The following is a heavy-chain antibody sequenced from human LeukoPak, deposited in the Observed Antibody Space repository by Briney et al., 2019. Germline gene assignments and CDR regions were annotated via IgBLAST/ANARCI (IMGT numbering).Heavy chain of an antibody. J-gene: IGHJ4*02. CDR1: GFTFSSYS. CDR2: ISSSRSYI. CDR3: ARDRWGYSYGGD. D-gene: IGHD5-18*01. Sequence: PGGSLRLSCAASGFTFSSYSMNWVRQAPGKGLEWVSFISSSRSYIYYADSVRGRFTISRDNAKNSLYLQMNSLRAEDTAVYYCARDRWGYSYGGDWGQGTLVTVSS. V-gene: IGHV3-21*01.